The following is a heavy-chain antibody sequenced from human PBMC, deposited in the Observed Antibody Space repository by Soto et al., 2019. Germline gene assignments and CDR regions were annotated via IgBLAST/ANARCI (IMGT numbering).Heavy chain of an antibody. D-gene: IGHD6-19*01. J-gene: IGHJ6*03. CDR1: GDSVSSNSAA. Sequence: SQTLSLTCAISGDSVSSNSAAWNWIRQSPSRGLEWLGRTYYRSKWYNDYAVSVKSRITINPDTSKNQFSLQLNSVTPEDTAVYYCARGAQYSSGWDYYYYYYMDFWGKGTTVTVSS. CDR2: TYYRSKWYN. CDR3: ARGAQYSSGWDYYYYYYMDF. V-gene: IGHV6-1*01.